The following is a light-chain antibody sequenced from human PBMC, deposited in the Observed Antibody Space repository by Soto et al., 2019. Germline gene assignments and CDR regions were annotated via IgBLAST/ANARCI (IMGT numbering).Light chain of an antibody. CDR3: QQYYSTPRT. Sequence: DIVMTQSPDSLAVSLGKRATINCKSSQSVLYSSNNQNYLAWYQQKPGQPPKLLIYLASTRESGVPDRFSGSGSGTDFTHTISSLQAEDVAVYYCQQYYSTPRTFGQGTKVEIK. CDR2: LAS. CDR1: QSVLYSSNNQNY. V-gene: IGKV4-1*01. J-gene: IGKJ1*01.